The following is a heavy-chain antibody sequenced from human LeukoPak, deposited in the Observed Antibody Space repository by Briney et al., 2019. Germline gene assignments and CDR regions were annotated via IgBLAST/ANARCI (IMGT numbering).Heavy chain of an antibody. CDR3: ARGDINYYDSSGDAFDI. CDR2: INHSGST. Sequence: SETLSLTCAVYGGSFSGYYWSWIRQPPGKGLEWIGEINHSGSTNYNPSLKSRVTISVDTSKNQFSLKLSSVTAADTAVYYCARGDINYYDSSGDAFDIWGQGTMVTISS. CDR1: GGSFSGYY. D-gene: IGHD3-22*01. J-gene: IGHJ3*02. V-gene: IGHV4-34*01.